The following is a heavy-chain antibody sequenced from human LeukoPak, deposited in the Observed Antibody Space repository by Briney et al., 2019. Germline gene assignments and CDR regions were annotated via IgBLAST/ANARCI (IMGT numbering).Heavy chain of an antibody. D-gene: IGHD3-10*01. CDR1: GESFSGYY. V-gene: IGHV4-34*01. CDR2: IHHSGST. Sequence: SGTLSLTCAVYGESFSGYYWSWIRQPPGKGLEWIGQIHHSGSTSYSPSLKSRVTISVDTSMHQFSLKLSSVTAADTAVYYCARHGIGLGSGTNFDYWGQGTLVTVSS. CDR3: ARHGIGLGSGTNFDY. J-gene: IGHJ4*02.